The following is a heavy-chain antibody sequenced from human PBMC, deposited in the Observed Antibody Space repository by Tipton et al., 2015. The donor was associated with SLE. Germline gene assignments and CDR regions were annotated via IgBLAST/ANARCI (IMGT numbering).Heavy chain of an antibody. CDR3: AREVDSGFDY. J-gene: IGHJ4*02. D-gene: IGHD5-12*01. V-gene: IGHV4-4*08. Sequence: GLVKPSETLSLTCTVSGGSISSYYWSWIRQPPGKGLEWIGYIYTSGSTNYNPPLKSRVSISVDTSKNQFSLKLSSVTAADTAVYYCAREVDSGFDYWGQGTLVTVSS. CDR1: GGSISSYY. CDR2: IYTSGST.